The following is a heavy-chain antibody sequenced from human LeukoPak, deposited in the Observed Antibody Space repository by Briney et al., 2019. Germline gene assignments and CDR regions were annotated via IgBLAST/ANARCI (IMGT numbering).Heavy chain of an antibody. CDR2: IYSGGST. V-gene: IGHV3-53*01. CDR1: GFTVSSNY. J-gene: IGHJ4*02. Sequence: PGGSLRLSCAASGFTVSSNYMSWVRQAPGKGLEWVSVIYSGGSTYYADSVKGRFTISRDNSKNTLYLQMNSLRAEDTAVYYCAKGVYYYDSSGYYYGYWGQGTLVTVSS. D-gene: IGHD3-22*01. CDR3: AKGVYYYDSSGYYYGY.